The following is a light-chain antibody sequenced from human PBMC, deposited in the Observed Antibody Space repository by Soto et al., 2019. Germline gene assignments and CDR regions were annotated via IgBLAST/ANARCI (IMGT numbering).Light chain of an antibody. CDR3: QQYGSSHPIT. V-gene: IGKV3-20*01. CDR1: QSISDT. J-gene: IGKJ5*01. Sequence: EIVMTQSPATLSVSPGGRATLSCRASQSISDTLAWYQQKPGQAPRLLIYAASSRATDIPDRVSGIGSGTHFTLTISRLEPEDSAVYYCQQYGSSHPITFGQGTRLEIK. CDR2: AAS.